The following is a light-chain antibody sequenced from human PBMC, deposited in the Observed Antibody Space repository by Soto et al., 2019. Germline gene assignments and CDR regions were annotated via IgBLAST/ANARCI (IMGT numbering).Light chain of an antibody. CDR1: QSIRTD. V-gene: IGKV3-11*01. J-gene: IGKJ5*01. CDR3: QQRSNWPIT. Sequence: DIVMTQSPATLSVSPGERATLSCRASQSIRTDLAWYQQKSGQGPRLLIYDASTRATGIPARFSGSGSGTEFTLTISSLEPEDFAVYYCQQRSNWPITFGQGTRLEIK. CDR2: DAS.